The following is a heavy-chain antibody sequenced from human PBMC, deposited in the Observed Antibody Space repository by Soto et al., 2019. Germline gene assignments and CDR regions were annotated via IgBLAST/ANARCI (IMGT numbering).Heavy chain of an antibody. CDR1: GYTFTSYA. Sequence: ASVKVSCKASGYTFTSYAMHWVRQAPGQRLEWMGWINAGNGNTKYSQKFQGRVTITRGTSASTAYMELSSLRSEDTAVYYCARTAQISRIQQLVLGYWGQGTLVTVSS. J-gene: IGHJ4*02. CDR3: ARTAQISRIQQLVLGY. D-gene: IGHD6-13*01. V-gene: IGHV1-3*01. CDR2: INAGNGNT.